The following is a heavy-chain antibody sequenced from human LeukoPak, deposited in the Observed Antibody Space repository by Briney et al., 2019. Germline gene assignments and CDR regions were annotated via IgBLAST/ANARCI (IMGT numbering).Heavy chain of an antibody. J-gene: IGHJ3*02. CDR1: GFTFSSYG. CDR3: AKSRTSYYYDSSGFNDAFDI. CDR2: ISYDGSNK. Sequence: PGGSLRLSCAASGFTFSSYGMHWVRQAPGKGLEWVAVISYDGSNKYYADSVKGRFTISRDNSKNTLYLQMNSLRAEDTAVYYCAKSRTSYYYDSSGFNDAFDIWGQGTMVTVSS. V-gene: IGHV3-30*18. D-gene: IGHD3-22*01.